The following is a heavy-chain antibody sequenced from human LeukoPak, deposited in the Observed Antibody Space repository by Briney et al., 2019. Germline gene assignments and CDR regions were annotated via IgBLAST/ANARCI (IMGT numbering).Heavy chain of an antibody. Sequence: GGSLRLSCAASGFSFSNYAMDWVRQAPGKGLEWVAVIWYHGSNKYYADSVKGRFTISRDNSKNTLYLQMNSLRAEDTAVYYCAILNWSSGRAWGQGTLVTVSS. CDR3: AILNWSSGRA. CDR1: GFSFSNYA. V-gene: IGHV3-33*01. CDR2: IWYHGSNK. D-gene: IGHD1-1*01. J-gene: IGHJ5*02.